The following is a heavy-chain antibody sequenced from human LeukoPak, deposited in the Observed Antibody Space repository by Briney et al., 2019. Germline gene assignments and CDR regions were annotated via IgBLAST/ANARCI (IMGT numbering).Heavy chain of an antibody. D-gene: IGHD3-22*01. V-gene: IGHV3-21*01. Sequence: PGGSLRLSCVASGFTISSYSMNWVRQAPGKGLEWVSSIISSGTSINCADSVKGRFTISRDNAKNSVYLQMNSLRAEDTAVYYCARDSYYYDSSGPQVWGQGTLVTVSS. CDR3: ARDSYYYDSSGPQV. J-gene: IGHJ4*02. CDR2: IISSGTSI. CDR1: GFTISSYS.